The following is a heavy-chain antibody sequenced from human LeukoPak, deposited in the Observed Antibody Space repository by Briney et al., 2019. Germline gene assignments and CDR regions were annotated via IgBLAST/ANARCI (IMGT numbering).Heavy chain of an antibody. CDR1: GYTFTGYY. V-gene: IGHV1-2*02. Sequence: ASVKVSCKASGYTFTGYYMHWVRQAPGQGLEWMGWINPNSGGTNYAQKFQGRVTMTRDTSISTAYMELSRLRSDDTAVYYCAREITMIVVVDPRAFDIWGQGTMVTVSS. J-gene: IGHJ3*02. CDR2: INPNSGGT. D-gene: IGHD3-22*01. CDR3: AREITMIVVVDPRAFDI.